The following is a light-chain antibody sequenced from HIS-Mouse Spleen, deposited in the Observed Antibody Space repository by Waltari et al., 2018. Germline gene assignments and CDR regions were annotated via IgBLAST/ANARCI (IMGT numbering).Light chain of an antibody. CDR2: EGS. CDR3: CSYAGSSTYWV. CDR1: SSDVGSYNL. V-gene: IGLV2-23*01. J-gene: IGLJ3*02. Sequence: QSALTQPASVSGSPGQSITIPCTGTSSDVGSYNLVSRYQQTPGQAPNPMIDEGSKRPSGVSNRFSGSKSGNTASLTISGLQAEDEADYYCCSYAGSSTYWVFGGGTKLTVL.